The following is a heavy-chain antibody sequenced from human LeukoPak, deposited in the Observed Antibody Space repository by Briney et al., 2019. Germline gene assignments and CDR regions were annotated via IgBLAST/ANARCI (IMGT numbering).Heavy chain of an antibody. D-gene: IGHD3-10*01. J-gene: IGHJ5*02. Sequence: SETLSLTCTVSGYSISSGYYWGWIRQPPGKGLEWIGSIYHSGSTYYNPSLKSRGTISVDTSKNQFSLKLSSVTAADTAVYYCASHGITMVRGVIYWFDPWGQGTLVTVSS. CDR3: ASHGITMVRGVIYWFDP. V-gene: IGHV4-38-2*02. CDR1: GYSISSGYY. CDR2: IYHSGST.